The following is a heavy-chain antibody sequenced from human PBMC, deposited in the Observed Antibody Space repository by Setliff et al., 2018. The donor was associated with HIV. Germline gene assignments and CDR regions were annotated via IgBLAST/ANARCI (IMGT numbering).Heavy chain of an antibody. J-gene: IGHJ4*02. CDR1: GYTFTNYA. Sequence: GASVKVSCKTSGYTFTNYALNWVRQAPGQGLEWMGWINTNTGNPTYAQGFTGRFVFSLDTSVSTAYLQISSLKAEDSAVYYGTREVLRFDYWGQGTLVTVSS. D-gene: IGHD4-17*01. CDR3: TREVLRFDY. CDR2: INTNTGNP. V-gene: IGHV7-4-1*02.